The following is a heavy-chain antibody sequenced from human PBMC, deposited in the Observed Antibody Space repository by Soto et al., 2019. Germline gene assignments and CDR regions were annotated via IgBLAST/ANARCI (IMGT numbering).Heavy chain of an antibody. CDR1: GGSISSYF. CDR3: ANFDGYFDL. J-gene: IGHJ2*01. V-gene: IGHV4-59*01. CDR2: IYYTGST. D-gene: IGHD3-9*01. Sequence: QVQLQESGPGLVKPSETLSLTCTVSGGSISSYFWSWIRQPPGKGLEWIGYIYYTGSTNYNPSLKSLVTISVDTSKNQCSLQLSSVTAADTAVYYCANFDGYFDLWGRGTLVTVSS.